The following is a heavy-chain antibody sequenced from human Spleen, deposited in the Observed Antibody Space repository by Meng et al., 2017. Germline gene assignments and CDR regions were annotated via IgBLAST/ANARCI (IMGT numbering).Heavy chain of an antibody. D-gene: IGHD3-22*01. V-gene: IGHV4-39*01. Sequence: QPQLQESSPGLVKPSEALSLTCRVSGGSIRTSGYYWVWIRQPPGKGLEWIGSIGHSGITYYPPSLKSRVTVSIDTSKSQFSLKLTSVTAADTAVYFCVRSSAWVRTGFDPWGQGTLVTVSS. J-gene: IGHJ5*02. CDR3: VRSSAWVRTGFDP. CDR1: GGSIRTSGYY. CDR2: IGHSGIT.